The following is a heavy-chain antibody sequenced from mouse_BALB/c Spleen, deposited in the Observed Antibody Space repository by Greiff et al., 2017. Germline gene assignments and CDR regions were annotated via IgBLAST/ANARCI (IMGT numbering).Heavy chain of an antibody. Sequence: EVQRVESGGGLVKPGGSLKLSCAASGFAFSSYDMSWVRQTPEKRLEWVAYISSGGGSTYYPDTVKGRFTISRDNAKNTLYLQMSSLKSEDTAMYYCARHYYGSRYYFYYWGQGTTLTVSS. D-gene: IGHD1-1*01. CDR2: ISSGGGST. J-gene: IGHJ2*01. CDR1: GFAFSSYD. CDR3: ARHYYGSRYYFYY. V-gene: IGHV5-12-1*01.